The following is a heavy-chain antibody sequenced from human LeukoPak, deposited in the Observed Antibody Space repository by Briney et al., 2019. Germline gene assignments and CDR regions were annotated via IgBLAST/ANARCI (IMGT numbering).Heavy chain of an antibody. V-gene: IGHV5-51*01. J-gene: IGHJ4*02. CDR2: IYSGDSDT. CDR3: ARHVEGEDRYSSGFDY. CDR1: GYSFTSYW. Sequence: GESLKISCKGSGYSFTSYWIGWVRQMPGKGLEWMGIIYSGDSDTRYSPSFQGQVTISADKSISTAYLQWSSLKASDTAMYYCARHVEGEDRYSSGFDYWGQGTLVTVSS. D-gene: IGHD6-19*01.